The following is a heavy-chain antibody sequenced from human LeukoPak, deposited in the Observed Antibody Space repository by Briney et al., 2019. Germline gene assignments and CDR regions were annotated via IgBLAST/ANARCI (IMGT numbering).Heavy chain of an antibody. V-gene: IGHV4-4*07. CDR3: AGLGPEHKGYDFWSGYYPYYYMDV. J-gene: IGHJ6*03. D-gene: IGHD3-3*01. Sequence: SETLSLTCTVSGGSISSYYWSWIRQPAGKGLEWIGRIYTSGSTNYNPSLKSRVTISVDKSKNQFSLKLGSVTAADTAVYYCAGLGPEHKGYDFWSGYYPYYYMDVWGKGTTVTVSS. CDR1: GGSISSYY. CDR2: IYTSGST.